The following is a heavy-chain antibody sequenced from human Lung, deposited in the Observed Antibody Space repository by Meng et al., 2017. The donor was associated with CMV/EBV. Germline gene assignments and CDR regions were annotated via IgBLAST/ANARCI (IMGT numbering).Heavy chain of an antibody. V-gene: IGHV3-11*01. Sequence: SXKISXAASGFTFSDYYMSWIRQAPGKGLEWVSYISSSGSTIYYADSVKGRFTISRDNAKNSLYLQMNSLRAEDTAVYYCARGRRGSSGYSVEYFQHWGQGTLVXVSS. CDR1: GFTFSDYY. CDR2: ISSSGSTI. J-gene: IGHJ1*01. D-gene: IGHD3-22*01. CDR3: ARGRRGSSGYSVEYFQH.